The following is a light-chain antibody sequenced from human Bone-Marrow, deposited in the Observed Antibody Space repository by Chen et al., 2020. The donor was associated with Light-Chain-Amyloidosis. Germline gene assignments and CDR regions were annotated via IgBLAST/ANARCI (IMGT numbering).Light chain of an antibody. V-gene: IGLV2-14*01. J-gene: IGLJ2*01. CDR3: SSYTSSSTLVV. CDR2: DVS. CDR1: ISDVGGYNY. Sequence: QSALTQPASVSGSPGQSITISCTGTISDVGGYNYVSWYQQHPGKAPKLMIYDVSNRPSGVSNRCAGSKSGNTASLTISGLQAEDEADYYCSSYTSSSTLVVFGGGTKLTVL.